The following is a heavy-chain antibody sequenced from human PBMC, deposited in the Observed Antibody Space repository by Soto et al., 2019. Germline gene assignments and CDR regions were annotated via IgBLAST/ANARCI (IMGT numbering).Heavy chain of an antibody. CDR3: TRDIENRTPDYYYYGMDV. CDR1: GFTFSGSA. J-gene: IGHJ6*02. V-gene: IGHV3-73*01. CDR2: IRSKANSYAT. Sequence: GGSLRLSCAASGFTFSGSAMHWVRQASGKGLEWVGRIRSKANSYATAYAASVKGRFTISRDDSKNTAYLQMNSLKTEDTAVYYCTRDIENRTPDYYYYGMDVWGQGTTVTVSS. D-gene: IGHD5-12*01.